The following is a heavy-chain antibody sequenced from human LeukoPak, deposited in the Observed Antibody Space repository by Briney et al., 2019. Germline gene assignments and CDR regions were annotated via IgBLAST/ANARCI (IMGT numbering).Heavy chain of an antibody. Sequence: GGSLRLSCAASGFTFSSYSMNWVRQAPGKGLEWVANIKEDGSEKYYVDSVKGRFTISRDNAKNSLYLQMSSLRAEDTAVYYCARDSTSFKAPFDYWGQGTLVTVSS. V-gene: IGHV3-7*01. J-gene: IGHJ4*02. CDR1: GFTFSSYS. CDR3: ARDSTSFKAPFDY. D-gene: IGHD2-2*01. CDR2: IKEDGSEK.